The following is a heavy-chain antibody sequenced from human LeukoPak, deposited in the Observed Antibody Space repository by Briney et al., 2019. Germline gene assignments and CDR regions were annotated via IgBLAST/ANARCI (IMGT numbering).Heavy chain of an antibody. Sequence: LGESLKISCKGSGYRFTSYWIGWVRQMPGKGLEWMGIIYPGDSDTRYSPSFQGQVTISADKSISTAYLQWSSLKASDTAMYYCARRRDGYSGYGWFDPWGQGTLVTVSS. V-gene: IGHV5-51*01. CDR3: ARRRDGYSGYGWFDP. D-gene: IGHD5-24*01. CDR1: GYRFTSYW. CDR2: IYPGDSDT. J-gene: IGHJ5*02.